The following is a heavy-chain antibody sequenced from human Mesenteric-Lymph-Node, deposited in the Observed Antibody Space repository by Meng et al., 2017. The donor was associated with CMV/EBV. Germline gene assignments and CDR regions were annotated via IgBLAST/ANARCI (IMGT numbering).Heavy chain of an antibody. D-gene: IGHD3-3*01. V-gene: IGHV3-74*01. J-gene: IGHJ3*02. CDR3: TKVEGDAFDI. CDR1: GFTFSSYW. Sequence: GESLKISCAASGFTFSSYWMHWVRQAPGKGLVWVSRINSDGSSTSYADSVKGRFTISRDNAKNTLYLQMNSLRAEDTAVYYCTKVEGDAFDIWGQGTMVTVSS. CDR2: INSDGSST.